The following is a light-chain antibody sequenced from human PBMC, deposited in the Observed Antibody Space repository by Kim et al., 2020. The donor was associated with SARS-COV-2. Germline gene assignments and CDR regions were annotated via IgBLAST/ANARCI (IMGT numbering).Light chain of an antibody. CDR3: SAWDSSLGAWV. V-gene: IGLV10-54*01. J-gene: IGLJ2*01. CDR2: RNN. Sequence: RPAATITCTRNSNNVGDPRAAWLQQHQGHPPKLLSYRNNNRPSGISERLSASRSGNTASLTITGLQAEDEADYYCSAWDSSLGAWVFGGGTQLTVL. CDR1: SNNVGDPR.